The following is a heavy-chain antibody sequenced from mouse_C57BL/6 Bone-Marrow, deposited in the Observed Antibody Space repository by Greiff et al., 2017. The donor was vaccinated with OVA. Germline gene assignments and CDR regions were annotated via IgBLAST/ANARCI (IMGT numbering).Heavy chain of an antibody. CDR1: GYTFTSYG. CDR2: IYPRSGNT. J-gene: IGHJ2*01. D-gene: IGHD1-1*01. V-gene: IGHV1-81*01. Sequence: VKLMESGAELARPGASVKLSCKASGYTFTSYGISWVKQRTGQGLEWIGEIYPRSGNTYYNEKFKGKATLTADKSSSTAYMELRSLTSEDSAVYFCEIPITTVVAGGYWGQGTTLTVSS. CDR3: EIPITTVVAGGY.